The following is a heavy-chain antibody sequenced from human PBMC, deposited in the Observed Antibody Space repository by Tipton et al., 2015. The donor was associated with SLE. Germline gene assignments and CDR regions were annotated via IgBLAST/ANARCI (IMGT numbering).Heavy chain of an antibody. V-gene: IGHV4-39*07. D-gene: IGHD1-14*01. CDR1: GGSISSSSYY. CDR3: ARADRSSDAFDI. J-gene: IGHJ3*02. Sequence: TLSLTCTVSGGSISSSSYYWGWIRQPPGKGLEWIGSIYYSGSTYYNPSLKSRVTISVDTSKNQFSLKLSSVTAADTAVYYCARADRSSDAFDIWGQGTMVTVSS. CDR2: IYYSGST.